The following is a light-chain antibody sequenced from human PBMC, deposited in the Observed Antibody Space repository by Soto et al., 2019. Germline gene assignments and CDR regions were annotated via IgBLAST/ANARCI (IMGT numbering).Light chain of an antibody. CDR1: QRISNS. CDR3: QQSYSSPQMYT. V-gene: IGKV1-39*01. J-gene: IGKJ2*01. Sequence: DIQMTQSPSSLSASVGDRVTITCRASQRISNSLNWYQQKPGKAPDLLIYAASNLQSGVPSRFSGSGSGTDFILTISSLQPEDFATYYCQQSYSSPQMYTFGQGTKLEIK. CDR2: AAS.